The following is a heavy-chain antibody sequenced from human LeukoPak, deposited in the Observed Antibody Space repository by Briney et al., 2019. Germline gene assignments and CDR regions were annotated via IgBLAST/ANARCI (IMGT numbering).Heavy chain of an antibody. J-gene: IGHJ4*02. V-gene: IGHV1-18*01. CDR1: GYTFTSYG. D-gene: IGHD6-13*01. Sequence: GASVKVSCKASGYTFTSYGISWVRQAPGQGLEWMGWIGAYNGNTNYAQKLQGRVTMTTDTSTSTAYMELRSLRSDDTAVYYCARDMGIAAAGTCGYWGQGTLVTVSS. CDR2: IGAYNGNT. CDR3: ARDMGIAAAGTCGY.